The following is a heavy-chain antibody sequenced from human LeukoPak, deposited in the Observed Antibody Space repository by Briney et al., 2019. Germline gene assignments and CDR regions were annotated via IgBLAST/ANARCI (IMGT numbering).Heavy chain of an antibody. J-gene: IGHJ4*02. CDR1: GYTFTGYY. Sequence: ASVKVSCKASGYTFTGYYMHWVRQAPGQGLEWMGWINPNSGGTNYAQKFQGRVTMTRDTSISTAYMELSRLRSDDTAVYYCARVWDCSSTSCHTFDYWGQGTLVTVSS. CDR3: ARVWDCSSTSCHTFDY. CDR2: INPNSGGT. D-gene: IGHD2-2*02. V-gene: IGHV1-2*02.